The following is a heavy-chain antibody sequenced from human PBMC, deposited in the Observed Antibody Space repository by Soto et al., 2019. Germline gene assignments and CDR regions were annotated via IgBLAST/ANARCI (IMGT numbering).Heavy chain of an antibody. J-gene: IGHJ5*02. D-gene: IGHD2-2*02. CDR1: GGSISSSSYY. CDR2: IYYGGST. V-gene: IGHV4-39*01. CDR3: ARHRTPMFVVPAAIGEYNWFDP. Sequence: PSETLSLTCTVSGGSISSSSYYWGWIRQPPGKGLEWIGSIYYGGSTYYNPSLKSRVTISVDTSKNQFSLKLSSVTAADTAVYYCARHRTPMFVVPAAIGEYNWFDPWGQGTLVTVSS.